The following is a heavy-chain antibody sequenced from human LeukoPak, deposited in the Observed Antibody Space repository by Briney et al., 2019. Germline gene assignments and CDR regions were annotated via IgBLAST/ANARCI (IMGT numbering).Heavy chain of an antibody. V-gene: IGHV4-59*08. D-gene: IGHD3-3*01. CDR3: ARASIITIFGVVIIDWFDP. Sequence: SETLSLTCTVSGGSISSYYWSWIRQPPGKGLEWIGYIYYSGSTNYNPSLKSRVTISVDTSKNQFSLKLSSVTAADTAVYYCARASIITIFGVVIIDWFDPWGQGTLVTVSS. CDR2: IYYSGST. CDR1: GGSISSYY. J-gene: IGHJ5*02.